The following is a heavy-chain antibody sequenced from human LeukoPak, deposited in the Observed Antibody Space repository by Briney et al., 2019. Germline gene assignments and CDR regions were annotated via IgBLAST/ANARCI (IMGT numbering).Heavy chain of an antibody. D-gene: IGHD3-22*01. CDR2: IYPGDSDT. J-gene: IGHJ4*02. CDR1: GYSFTSYW. V-gene: IGHV5-51*01. CDR3: ARGMYYYDSCGYYYFDY. Sequence: GESLKISCKGSGYSFTSYWIGWVRQMPGKGLEWMGIIYPGDSDTRYSPSFQGQVTISADKSISTAYLQWSSLKASDTAMYYCARGMYYYDSCGYYYFDYWGQGTLVTVSS.